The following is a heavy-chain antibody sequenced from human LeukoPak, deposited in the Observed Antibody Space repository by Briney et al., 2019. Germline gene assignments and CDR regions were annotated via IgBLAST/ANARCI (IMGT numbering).Heavy chain of an antibody. J-gene: IGHJ4*02. CDR2: INPNSGGT. D-gene: IGHD3-10*01. CDR3: ARLSGSGSYGSYY. Sequence: GASVKVSCKASGYTFTGYYMHWVRQAPGQGLECMGRINPNSGGTNYAQKFQGRVTMTRDTSIRTAYMELSRLRSDDTAVYYCARLSGSGSYGSYYWGQGTLVTVSS. CDR1: GYTFTGYY. V-gene: IGHV1-2*06.